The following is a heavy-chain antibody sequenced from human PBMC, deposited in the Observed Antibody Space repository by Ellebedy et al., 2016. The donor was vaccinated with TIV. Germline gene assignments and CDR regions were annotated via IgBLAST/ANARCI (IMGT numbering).Heavy chain of an antibody. CDR1: GFTFSDST. Sequence: PGGSLRLSCAASGFTFSDSTMHWVRQASGKGLEWVGRIKSKGNNYATAYAASVKGRFTISRDDSKNTAYLQMNSLKTEDTAVYYCTGWRSGDPTWGQGTLVTVSS. CDR2: IKSKGNNYAT. V-gene: IGHV3-73*01. J-gene: IGHJ5*02. CDR3: TGWRSGDPT. D-gene: IGHD4-17*01.